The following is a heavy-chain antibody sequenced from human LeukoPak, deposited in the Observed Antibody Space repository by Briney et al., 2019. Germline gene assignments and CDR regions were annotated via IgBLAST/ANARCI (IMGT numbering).Heavy chain of an antibody. J-gene: IGHJ4*02. V-gene: IGHV3-9*01. CDR2: ISWNSGSI. CDR3: ARASSLFWSGYYIDY. D-gene: IGHD3-3*01. CDR1: GFTFDDYA. Sequence: GRSLRLSCAASGFTFDDYAMHWVRQAPGKGLEWVSGISWNSGSIGYADSVKGRFTISRDNAKNSLYLQMNSLRAEDTAVYYCARASSLFWSGYYIDYWGQGTLVTVSS.